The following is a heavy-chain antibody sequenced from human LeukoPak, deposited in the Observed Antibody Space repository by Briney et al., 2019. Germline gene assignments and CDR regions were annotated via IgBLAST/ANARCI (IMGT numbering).Heavy chain of an antibody. CDR1: AYTFTSYD. CDR2: MNPNSGNT. V-gene: IGHV1-8*01. D-gene: IGHD3-16*01. CDR3: ARVVGRAGSDGLRDLGY. Sequence: ASVKVSCKASAYTFTSYDIHWVRQATGQGLEWMGWMNPNSGNTGYAQKFQGRVNMTRNTSISTAYMELSSLGSEDTAVYYCARVVGRAGSDGLRDLGYLGQGTMVT. J-gene: IGHJ4*02.